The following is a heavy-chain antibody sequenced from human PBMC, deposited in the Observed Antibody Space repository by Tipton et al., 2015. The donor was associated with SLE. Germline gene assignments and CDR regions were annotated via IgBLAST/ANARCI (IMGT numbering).Heavy chain of an antibody. J-gene: IGHJ4*02. V-gene: IGHV4-38-2*02. D-gene: IGHD6-13*01. CDR3: ARDLGSSGSFDY. CDR1: GYSISSGYY. CDR2: INHSGST. Sequence: TLSLTCTVSGYSISSGYYWSWIRQPPGKGLEWIGEINHSGSTNYNPSLKSRVTISVDTSKNQFSLKLSPVTAADTAVYYCARDLGSSGSFDYWGQGTLVTVSS.